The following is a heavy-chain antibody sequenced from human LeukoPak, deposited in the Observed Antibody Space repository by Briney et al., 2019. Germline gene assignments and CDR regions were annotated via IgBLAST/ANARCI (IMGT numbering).Heavy chain of an antibody. D-gene: IGHD2-2*01. V-gene: IGHV3-33*08. Sequence: GGSLRLSCAASGFTFSNSGMHWVRQAPGKGLEWVAVIWYDGSNKYYADSVKGRFTISRDNSKNTLYLQMNSLRAEDTAVYYCARDVYCSSTSCATNWFDPWGQGTLVTVSS. CDR1: GFTFSNSG. CDR2: IWYDGSNK. J-gene: IGHJ5*02. CDR3: ARDVYCSSTSCATNWFDP.